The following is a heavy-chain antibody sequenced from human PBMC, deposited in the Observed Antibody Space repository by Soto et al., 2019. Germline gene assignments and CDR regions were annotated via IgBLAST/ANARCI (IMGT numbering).Heavy chain of an antibody. CDR1: GGSVSSSNW. CDR3: AIEVRRSNQFDH. J-gene: IGHJ4*02. CDR2: IYHSGST. D-gene: IGHD3-10*01. Sequence: SETLSLTCAVSGGSVSSSNWWSWVRQPPGKGLEWIGEIYHSGSTNYNPSLKSRVTISVDKSKNQFSLKLSSVTAADTAVYYCAIEVRRSNQFDHWGQGTMVTVSS. V-gene: IGHV4-4*02.